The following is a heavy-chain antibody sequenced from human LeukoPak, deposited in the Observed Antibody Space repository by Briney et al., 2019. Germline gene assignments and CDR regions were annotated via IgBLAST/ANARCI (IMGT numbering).Heavy chain of an antibody. Sequence: ASVKVSCKASGYSFTSYGITWVRQAPGQGLEWMGWISAYNGNTNYAQKLLDRVTMTTDTPTSTAYMELRSLRSDDTAVYYCARGFTYYYDSSGYPILGYWGQGTLVTVSS. CDR3: ARGFTYYYDSSGYPILGY. V-gene: IGHV1-18*01. CDR2: ISAYNGNT. D-gene: IGHD3-22*01. J-gene: IGHJ4*02. CDR1: GYSFTSYG.